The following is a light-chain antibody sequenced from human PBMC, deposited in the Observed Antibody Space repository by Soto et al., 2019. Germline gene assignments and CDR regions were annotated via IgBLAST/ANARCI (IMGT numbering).Light chain of an antibody. CDR3: CSYAGSYTHVL. CDR1: SSDVGGYNL. CDR2: EGD. Sequence: QSALTQPASVSGSPGQSITISCTGTSSDVGGYNLVSWYQQYPGKAPKLLIYEGDKRPSGVSNRFSGSKSGNTASLTISGLQAEDEAHYHCCSYAGSYTHVLFGGGTKLTVL. J-gene: IGLJ2*01. V-gene: IGLV2-23*01.